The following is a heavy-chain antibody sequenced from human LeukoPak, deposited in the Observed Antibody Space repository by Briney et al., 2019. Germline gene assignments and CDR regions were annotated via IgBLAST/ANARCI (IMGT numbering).Heavy chain of an antibody. CDR2: INPNSGGT. J-gene: IGHJ5*02. CDR3: ARSGLYYYDSSGYYNNWFDP. V-gene: IGHV1-2*02. D-gene: IGHD3-22*01. CDR1: GYTFTGYY. Sequence: APVKVSCKASGYTFTGYYLHWVRQAPGQGLEWMGWINPNSGGTNYAQKFQGRVTMTRDTSISAAYMELSRLRSDDTAVYYCARSGLYYYDSSGYYNNWFDPWSQGTLVTVSS.